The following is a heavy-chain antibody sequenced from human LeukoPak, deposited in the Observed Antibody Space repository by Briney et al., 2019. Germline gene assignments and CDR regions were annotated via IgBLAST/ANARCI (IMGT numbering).Heavy chain of an antibody. D-gene: IGHD2-2*01. CDR3: AKTSRPAAMFIDFDY. CDR1: GFTFSSYG. V-gene: IGHV3-33*06. CDR2: IWYDGSNK. Sequence: GRSLRLSCAASGFTFSSYGMHWVRQAPGKGLEWVAVIWYDGSNKYYADSVKGRFTISRDNSKNTLYLQMNSLRAEDTAVYYCAKTSRPAAMFIDFDYWGQGTLVTVSS. J-gene: IGHJ4*02.